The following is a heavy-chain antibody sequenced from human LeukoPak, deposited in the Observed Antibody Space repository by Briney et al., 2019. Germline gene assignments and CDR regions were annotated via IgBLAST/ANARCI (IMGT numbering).Heavy chain of an antibody. Sequence: GGSLRLSCAASGFTFSSYGMTWVRQAPGKGLEWVSTFGASGNTYYADSVKGRFTISRDNSKNTLYLQMNSLRAEDTAVYYCAKGRSVTTSCFDYWGQGTLVTVSS. V-gene: IGHV3-23*01. CDR1: GFTFSSYG. J-gene: IGHJ4*02. CDR3: AKGRSVTTSCFDY. D-gene: IGHD4-17*01. CDR2: FGASGNT.